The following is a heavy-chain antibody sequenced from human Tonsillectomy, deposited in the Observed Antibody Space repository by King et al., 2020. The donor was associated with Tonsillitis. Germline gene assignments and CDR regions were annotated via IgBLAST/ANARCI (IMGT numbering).Heavy chain of an antibody. V-gene: IGHV4-39*07. CDR2: IYYSGST. J-gene: IGHJ4*02. CDR3: ARLRQQLARLYFDY. D-gene: IGHD6-13*01. CDR1: GGSISTTSYY. Sequence: QLQESGPGLVKPSETLSLTCTVSGGSISTTSYYWGWIRQPPGKGLEWIGNIYYSGSTYYNPSLKSRVNISVDTSKNQFSLKLSSVTAADTAVYYCARLRQQLARLYFDYWGQGTLVTVSS.